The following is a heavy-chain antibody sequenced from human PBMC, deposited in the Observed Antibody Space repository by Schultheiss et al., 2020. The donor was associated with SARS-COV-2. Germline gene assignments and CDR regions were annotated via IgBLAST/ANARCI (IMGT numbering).Heavy chain of an antibody. J-gene: IGHJ4*02. V-gene: IGHV1-3*01. D-gene: IGHD3-9*01. CDR2: INAGNGNT. Sequence: ASVKVSCKASGYTFTGYYMHWVRQAPGKGLEWMGWINAGNGNTKYSQKFQGRVTITRDTSASTAYMELSSLRSEDTAVYYCAGEYYDILTGYKNYWGQGTLVTVSS. CDR1: GYTFTGYY. CDR3: AGEYYDILTGYKNY.